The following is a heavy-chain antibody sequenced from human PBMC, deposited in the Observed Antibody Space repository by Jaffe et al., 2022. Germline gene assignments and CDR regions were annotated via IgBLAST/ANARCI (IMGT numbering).Heavy chain of an antibody. D-gene: IGHD3-9*01. CDR2: ISGSGGST. J-gene: IGHJ3*02. CDR1: GFTFSSYA. Sequence: EVQLLESGGGLVQPGGSLRLSCAASGFTFSSYAMSWVRQAPGKGLEWVSAISGSGGSTYYADSVKGRFTISRDNSKNTLYLQMNSLRAEDTAVYYCAKDIILWNYDILGAFDIWGQGTMVTVSS. V-gene: IGHV3-23*01. CDR3: AKDIILWNYDILGAFDI.